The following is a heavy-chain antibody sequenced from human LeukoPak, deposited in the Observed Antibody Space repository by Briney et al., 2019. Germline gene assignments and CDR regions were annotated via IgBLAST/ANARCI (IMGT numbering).Heavy chain of an antibody. J-gene: IGHJ6*03. CDR3: ARDFRAVAESYYYYYMDV. CDR1: GFTFSNYA. CDR2: ISSGSSYI. V-gene: IGHV3-21*01. Sequence: PGGSLRLSCEASGFTFSNYAVNWVRQAPGKGLEWVSSISSGSSYIYYADSVRGRFTISRDNAKSSLYLQITSLRAEDTAVYYCARDFRAVAESYYYYYMDVWGKGTTVTVSS. D-gene: IGHD6-19*01.